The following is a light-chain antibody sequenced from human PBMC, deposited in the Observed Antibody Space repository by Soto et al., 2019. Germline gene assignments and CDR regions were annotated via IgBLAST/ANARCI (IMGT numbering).Light chain of an antibody. V-gene: IGKV3D-20*01. J-gene: IGKJ5*01. CDR3: QQYGNSPIT. Sequence: EKVMTQSPATLSVSAGERATLSCRASQSVNSNLAWYQQKPALAPRLLIYDASSRATGIPDRFSGSGSGTDFTLTISRLEPEDFAVYYCQQYGNSPITFGQGTRLEIK. CDR2: DAS. CDR1: QSVNSN.